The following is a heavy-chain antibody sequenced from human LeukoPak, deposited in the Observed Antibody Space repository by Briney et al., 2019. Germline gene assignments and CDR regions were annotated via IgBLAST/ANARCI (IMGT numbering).Heavy chain of an antibody. CDR2: IYHSGSR. D-gene: IGHD3-10*01. CDR3: ARGYYGSGSHCCHMDV. V-gene: IGHV4-59*11. J-gene: IGHJ6*03. CDR1: GGSISSHY. Sequence: SETLSLTCTVSGGSISSHYWSWIRQPPGKGLEWIGYIYHSGSRNYNPSLKSRVTISVDTSKNQFSLKLSSVTAADTAVYYCARGYYGSGSHCCHMDVWGKGTTITVS.